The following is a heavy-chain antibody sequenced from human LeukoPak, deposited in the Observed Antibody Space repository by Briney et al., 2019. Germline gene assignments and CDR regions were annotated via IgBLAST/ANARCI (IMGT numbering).Heavy chain of an antibody. J-gene: IGHJ4*02. Sequence: PSETLSLTCTVSGGSINVDYWSWVRQSAEKGLEWIGRISATGATAYNPSLKSRLTMSVDTSKNQFSLELNSVTAADTAVYYCARDIGVGTSKGFDYWGQGALVTVSS. V-gene: IGHV4-4*07. CDR3: ARDIGVGTSKGFDY. CDR1: GGSINVDY. D-gene: IGHD1-26*01. CDR2: ISATGAT.